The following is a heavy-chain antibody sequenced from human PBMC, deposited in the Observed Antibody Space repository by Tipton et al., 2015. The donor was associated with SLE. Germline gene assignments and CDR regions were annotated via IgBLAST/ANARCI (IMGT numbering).Heavy chain of an antibody. CDR1: GDSVTSGDYF. J-gene: IGHJ6*02. Sequence: TLSLTCAVSGDSVTSGDYFWSWIRQPPGKGLEWIGNIYYDGSANYDPSLKSRVAISVDTSKNQFSLELSSVTAADTAVYFCARFSIAAIDFYAMDVWGQGTTVTVSS. CDR2: IYYDGSA. D-gene: IGHD6-13*01. CDR3: ARFSIAAIDFYAMDV. V-gene: IGHV4-30-2*03.